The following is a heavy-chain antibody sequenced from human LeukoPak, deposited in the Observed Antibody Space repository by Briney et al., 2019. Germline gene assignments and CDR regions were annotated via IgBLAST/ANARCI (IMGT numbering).Heavy chain of an antibody. J-gene: IGHJ4*02. V-gene: IGHV3-23*01. Sequence: QPGGSLRLSCAASGFTFSSYAMSWVRQAPGKGLEWVSGISASGGSTYYADSVKGRFTISRDTSKNTLYLQMNSLRAEDTSVYYCARGFYDSSGYPSGLDYWGQGTLVTVSS. D-gene: IGHD3-22*01. CDR1: GFTFSSYA. CDR2: ISASGGST. CDR3: ARGFYDSSGYPSGLDY.